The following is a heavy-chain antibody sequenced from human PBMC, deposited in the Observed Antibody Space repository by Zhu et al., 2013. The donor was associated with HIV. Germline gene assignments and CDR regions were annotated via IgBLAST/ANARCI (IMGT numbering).Heavy chain of an antibody. J-gene: IGHJ4*02. CDR1: VTPFTNYG. V-gene: IGHV1-18*01. Sequence: QVQLVQSGAEVQKPGAQSRSPARLLVTPFTNYGVSWVRQAPGQGLEWMGWISAYNGDTKYAQKFQGRVTMTTEASTNTAYMDLRSLRSDDTAVYYCARGPGYYESSDYYYVPVAGWGQGTLVTVSS. D-gene: IGHD3-22*01. CDR3: ARGPGYYESSDYYYVPVAG. CDR2: ISAYNGDT.